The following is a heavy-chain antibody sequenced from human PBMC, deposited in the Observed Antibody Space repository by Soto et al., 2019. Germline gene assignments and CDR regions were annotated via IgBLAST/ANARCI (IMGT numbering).Heavy chain of an antibody. J-gene: IGHJ3*02. CDR3: ANAENLYSGSYGAFDI. D-gene: IGHD1-26*01. CDR1: EFTFSSYA. V-gene: IGHV3-23*01. CDR2: ISGSGGST. Sequence: EVQLLESGGGLVQPGGSLRLSCAASEFTFSSYAMSWVRQAPGKGLEWVLAISGSGGSTYYADSVKGRFTISRDNSKNTLYLQMNSLRAEDTAVYYCANAENLYSGSYGAFDIWGQGTMVTVSS.